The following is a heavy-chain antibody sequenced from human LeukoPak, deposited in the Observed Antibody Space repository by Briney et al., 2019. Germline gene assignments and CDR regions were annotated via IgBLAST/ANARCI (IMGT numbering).Heavy chain of an antibody. D-gene: IGHD6-19*01. CDR3: ARDPRYSSGWYYFDY. J-gene: IGHJ4*02. Sequence: SETLSLTCTVSGGSISSYYWSWIRQPAGKGLEWIGRIYTSRSTNYNPSLKSRVTMSVDTSKNQFSLKLSSVTAADTAVYYCARDPRYSSGWYYFDYWGQGTLVTVSS. CDR2: IYTSRST. V-gene: IGHV4-4*07. CDR1: GGSISSYY.